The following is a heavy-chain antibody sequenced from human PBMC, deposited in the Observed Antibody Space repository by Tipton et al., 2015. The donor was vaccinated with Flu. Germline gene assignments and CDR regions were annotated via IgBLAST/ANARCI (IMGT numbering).Heavy chain of an antibody. CDR1: GFTFNTFG. CDR2: LWYDGNNK. D-gene: IGHD3-16*02. J-gene: IGHJ4*02. V-gene: IGHV3-33*01. Sequence: SGFTFNTFGMHWVRQAPGKGLEWVAILWYDGNNKDYADSVKGRFTVSRDNSKNTFYLEMTSLRAEDTAVYYCARDRSHLDLRESFFDKWGQGTLVTVSS. CDR3: ARDRSHLDLRESFFDK.